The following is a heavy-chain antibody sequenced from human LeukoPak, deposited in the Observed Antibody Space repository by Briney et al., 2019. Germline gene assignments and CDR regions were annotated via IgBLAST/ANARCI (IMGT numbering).Heavy chain of an antibody. CDR1: GYSISSGYH. D-gene: IGHD1-26*01. CDR2: IYVGGST. CDR3: TNLREEYFDI. Sequence: SETLSLTCVVSGYSISSGYHWSWIRQPAGKGLEWIGRIYVGGSTKYNPSLKSRVTISIDTSKNQFSLKLSSVTAADTAVYYCTNLREEYFDIWGRGTLVTVSS. V-gene: IGHV4-38-2*01. J-gene: IGHJ2*01.